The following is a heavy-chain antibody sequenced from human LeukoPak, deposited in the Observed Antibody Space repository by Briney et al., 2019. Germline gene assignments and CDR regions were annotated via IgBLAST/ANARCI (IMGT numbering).Heavy chain of an antibody. Sequence: GGSLRLSCAASGFTFSSYWVHWVRQAPGKGLVWVSRINSDGSSTSYADSVKGRFTISRDNAKNTLYLQMNSLRAEDTAVYYCARRWMATSPYYYYYYMDVWGKGTTVTVSS. D-gene: IGHD5-24*01. CDR1: GFTFSSYW. J-gene: IGHJ6*03. CDR2: INSDGSST. V-gene: IGHV3-74*01. CDR3: ARRWMATSPYYYYYYMDV.